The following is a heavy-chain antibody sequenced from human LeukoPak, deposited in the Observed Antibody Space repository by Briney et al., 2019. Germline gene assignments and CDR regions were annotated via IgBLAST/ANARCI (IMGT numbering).Heavy chain of an antibody. CDR3: TKRGPSGSTNWFDP. CDR1: GGSIRSDY. J-gene: IGHJ5*02. Sequence: SETLSLTCTVSGGSIRSDYWTWIRQVAGKGLEWVGRIYASGGTNYNPSLRSRITMSVDTSKNQFSLKLSSVTAADTAVYYCTKRGPSGSTNWFDPWGQGTLVTVSS. V-gene: IGHV4-4*07. CDR2: IYASGGT. D-gene: IGHD3-10*01.